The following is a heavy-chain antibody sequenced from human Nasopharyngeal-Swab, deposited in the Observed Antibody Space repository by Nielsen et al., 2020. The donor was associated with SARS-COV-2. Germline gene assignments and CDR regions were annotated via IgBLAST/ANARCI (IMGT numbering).Heavy chain of an antibody. J-gene: IGHJ4*02. CDR1: GFTFSDYY. CDR2: ISSSGSTI. D-gene: IGHD4-17*01. V-gene: IGHV3-11*01. CDR3: ARASGDYEVYFDY. Sequence: GGSLRLYCAASGFTFSDYYMSWIRQARGKGLEWVSYISSSGSTIYYADSVKGRFTISRDNAKNSLYLQMNSLRAEDTAVYYCARASGDYEVYFDYWGQGTLVTVSS.